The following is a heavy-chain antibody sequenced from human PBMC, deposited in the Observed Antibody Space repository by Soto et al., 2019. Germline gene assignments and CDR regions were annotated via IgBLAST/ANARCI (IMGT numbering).Heavy chain of an antibody. CDR1: GGSISSYY. J-gene: IGHJ3*02. CDR2: IYYSGST. D-gene: IGHD2-15*01. CDR3: ARWGSCSGGSCSSTLAFDI. V-gene: IGHV4-59*01. Sequence: SETLSLTCTVSGGSISSYYWSWIRQPPGKGLEWIGYIYYSGSTNYNPSLKSRVTISVDTSKNQFSLKLSSVTAADTAVYYCARWGSCSGGSCSSTLAFDIWGQGTMVTVSS.